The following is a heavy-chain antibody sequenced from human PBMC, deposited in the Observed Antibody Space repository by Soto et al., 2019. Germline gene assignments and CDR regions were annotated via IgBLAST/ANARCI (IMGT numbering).Heavy chain of an antibody. V-gene: IGHV1-2*02. CDR2: INPNSGGT. J-gene: IGHJ5*02. Sequence: GASVKVSCKASGYTFTGYYMHWVRQAPGQGLVWMGWINPNSGGTNYAQKFQGRGTMTRDTSTITAYMELSRLRSDGTAVYSCARQKGPGRDSSSSSWFDPWRQGPLVTVSS. CDR3: ARQKGPGRDSSSSSWFDP. CDR1: GYTFTGYY. D-gene: IGHD6-6*01.